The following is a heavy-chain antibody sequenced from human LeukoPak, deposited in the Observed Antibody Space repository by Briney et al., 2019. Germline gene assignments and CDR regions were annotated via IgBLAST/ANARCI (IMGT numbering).Heavy chain of an antibody. V-gene: IGHV1-2*02. Sequence: GASVKVSCKASGYTFTGYYIHWVRQAPGQGLEWMGWMNPNSGGTNYAPKFLGRVAMTRGTSISTAYMELTRLRSDDTAVYYCAREAPNLLYDIGLDYWGQGTLVTVSS. CDR2: MNPNSGGT. J-gene: IGHJ4*02. CDR1: GYTFTGYY. D-gene: IGHD3-9*01. CDR3: AREAPNLLYDIGLDY.